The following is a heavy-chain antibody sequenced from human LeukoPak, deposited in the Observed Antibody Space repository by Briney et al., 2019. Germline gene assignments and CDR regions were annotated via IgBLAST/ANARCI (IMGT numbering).Heavy chain of an antibody. V-gene: IGHV3-48*03. CDR2: ISSSGSTK. D-gene: IGHD1-26*01. CDR1: GFTFSSYE. Sequence: GGSLRLSCAASGFTFSSYEMNWVRQAPGKGLEWVSYISSSGSTKFYADSVKGRFTISRDNAKNSLYLQMNSLRAEDTAVYYCAKNGVGGTWGNYFDYWGQGTLVTVSS. J-gene: IGHJ4*02. CDR3: AKNGVGGTWGNYFDY.